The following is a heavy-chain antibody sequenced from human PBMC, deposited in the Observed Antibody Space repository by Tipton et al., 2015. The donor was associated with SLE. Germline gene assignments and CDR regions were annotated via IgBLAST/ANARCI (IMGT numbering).Heavy chain of an antibody. D-gene: IGHD3-10*01. Sequence: TLSLTCAVYGGSFSGYYWSWIRQPPGKGLEYIGEINHRGRTNYNPSLKSRVTISVDTSKNQFSLKLTYVAAADTAVYYCVRGGGSSSGRWFDPWGRGTLVTVSS. CDR2: INHRGRT. CDR3: VRGGGSSSGRWFDP. J-gene: IGHJ5*02. CDR1: GGSFSGYY. V-gene: IGHV4-34*01.